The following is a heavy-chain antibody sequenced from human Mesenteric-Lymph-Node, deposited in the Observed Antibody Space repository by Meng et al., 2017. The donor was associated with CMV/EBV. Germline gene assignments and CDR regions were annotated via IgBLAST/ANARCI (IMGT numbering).Heavy chain of an antibody. Sequence: ARGCIGNGDYFRSWISEPPGKGMEWIGYIYYRGGTYYNPSLKSRIVMSVDTSRNQFSLKINSVTATDTAVYYCARIYSPSAKTFDYWGQGLLVTVSS. CDR2: IYYRGGT. J-gene: IGHJ4*02. CDR1: RGCIGNGDYF. D-gene: IGHD2-2*01. V-gene: IGHV4-30-4*01. CDR3: ARIYSPSAKTFDY.